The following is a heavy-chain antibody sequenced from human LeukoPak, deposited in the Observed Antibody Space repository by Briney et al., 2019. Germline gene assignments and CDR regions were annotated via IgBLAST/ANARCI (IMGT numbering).Heavy chain of an antibody. D-gene: IGHD6-25*01. CDR2: IIPILGMA. CDR1: GGTFSSYT. J-gene: IGHJ4*02. CDR3: ARQRLQYALYDY. Sequence: GASVKVSCKASGGTFSSYTISWVRQAPGQGLEWMGRIIPILGMANYAQKFQGRVTITADKSTSTAYMELSSLRSEDTAVYYCARQRLQYALYDYWGQGTLVTVSS. V-gene: IGHV1-69*02.